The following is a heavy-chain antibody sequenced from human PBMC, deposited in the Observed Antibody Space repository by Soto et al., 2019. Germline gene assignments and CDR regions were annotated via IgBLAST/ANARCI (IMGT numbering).Heavy chain of an antibody. J-gene: IGHJ4*02. D-gene: IGHD3-10*01. CDR1: GGSISTYY. CDR3: ARSGSPVSPCDY. CDR2: IYYSGST. Sequence: GPRTAPPSETLSLTCTVSGGSISTYYWSWIRQPPGKGLEWIGYIYYSGSTNYNPSLKSRVTISVDTSKNHFSLKLSSVTAADTAVYYCARSGSPVSPCDYWGQGTLVTVSS. V-gene: IGHV4-59*01.